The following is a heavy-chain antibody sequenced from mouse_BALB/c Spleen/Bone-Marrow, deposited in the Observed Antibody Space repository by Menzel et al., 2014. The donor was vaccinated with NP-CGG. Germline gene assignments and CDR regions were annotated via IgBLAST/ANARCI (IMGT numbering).Heavy chain of an antibody. Sequence: VQLKEPGGGLVQPGGSLKLSCAASGFTFSSYIMSWVRQTPEKRLEWVAYISNGGGSTHYPDTVKGRFTISRDNAKNTLYLQMSSLKSEDTAMYYCARHPIYYYGSSWGNYAMDYWGQGTSVTVSS. V-gene: IGHV5-12-2*01. CDR1: GFTFSSYI. CDR3: ARHPIYYYGSSWGNYAMDY. J-gene: IGHJ4*01. D-gene: IGHD1-1*01. CDR2: ISNGGGST.